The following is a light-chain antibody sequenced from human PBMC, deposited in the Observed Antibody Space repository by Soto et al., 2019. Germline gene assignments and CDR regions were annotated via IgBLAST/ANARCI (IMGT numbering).Light chain of an antibody. CDR1: SSDIGRYNY. CDR3: SSHAGSNNYV. Sequence: QSVLTQPAAVSGPPGQSITISCTGTSSDIGRYNYVSWYQQHPGKAPKLVIYEVRNRPSGISNRFSASKSGNTASLTISGLQAEDEADYYCSSHAGSNNYVFGTGTKV. V-gene: IGLV2-14*01. J-gene: IGLJ1*01. CDR2: EVR.